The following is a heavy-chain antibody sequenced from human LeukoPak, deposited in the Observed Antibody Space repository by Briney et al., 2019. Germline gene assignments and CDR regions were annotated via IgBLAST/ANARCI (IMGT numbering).Heavy chain of an antibody. Sequence: GGSLRLSCAASGFTFSAYAMTWVRQAPGKGLEWVSIIRGNGGGTYYADSVKDRFNIFRDNSENTLYLQMNSLRVDDTAVYYCARVGQYYDFWSGFDFWGQGALVIVSS. CDR3: ARVGQYYDFWSGFDF. CDR2: IRGNGGGT. V-gene: IGHV3-23*01. J-gene: IGHJ4*02. CDR1: GFTFSAYA. D-gene: IGHD3-3*01.